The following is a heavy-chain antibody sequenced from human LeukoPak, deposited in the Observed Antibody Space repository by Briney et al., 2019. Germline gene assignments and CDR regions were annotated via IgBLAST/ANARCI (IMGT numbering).Heavy chain of an antibody. CDR1: GYSFTNYW. V-gene: IGHV5-51*01. J-gene: IGHJ4*02. CDR3: ARRSAVAGRFNDFDY. CDR2: ILPIDSDA. D-gene: IGHD6-19*01. Sequence: GESLKISCKGSGYSFTNYWIGWVRQMPGKGLEWMGVILPIDSDARYSPSFQGQVTISADKSVSTAYLQWSSLKASDTAMYYCARRSAVAGRFNDFDYWGQGTLVTVSS.